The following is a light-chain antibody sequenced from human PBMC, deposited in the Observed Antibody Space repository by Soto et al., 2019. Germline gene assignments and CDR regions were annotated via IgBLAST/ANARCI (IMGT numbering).Light chain of an antibody. CDR3: MQPLQSWT. J-gene: IGKJ1*01. V-gene: IGKV2-28*01. CDR1: HILLHSNGYNY. Sequence: DIVMTQSPLSLPVTPVEPSSISCISSHILLHSNGYNYLDWYLQKPWQSPQLLIYLGSNRASGVPDRFSGSGSGTDFTLKISRVEAEDVGVYYCMQPLQSWTFGQGTKVDI. CDR2: LGS.